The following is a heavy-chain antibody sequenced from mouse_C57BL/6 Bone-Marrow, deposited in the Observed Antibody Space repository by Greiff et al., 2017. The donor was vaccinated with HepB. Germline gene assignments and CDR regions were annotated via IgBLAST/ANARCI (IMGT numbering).Heavy chain of an antibody. V-gene: IGHV1-50*01. CDR3: VVTTVVHCDY. D-gene: IGHD1-1*01. Sequence: QVQLQQPGAELVKPGASVKLSCKASGYTFTSYWMQWVKQRPGQGLEWIGEIDPSDSYTNYNQKFKGKATLTVDTSSSTAYMQLSSLTSEDSAVYDCVVTTVVHCDYWGQGTTLTVAS. CDR2: IDPSDSYT. J-gene: IGHJ2*01. CDR1: GYTFTSYW.